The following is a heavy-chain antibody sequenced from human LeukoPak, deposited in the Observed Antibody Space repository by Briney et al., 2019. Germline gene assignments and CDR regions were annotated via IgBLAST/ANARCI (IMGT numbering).Heavy chain of an antibody. J-gene: IGHJ4*02. D-gene: IGHD3-22*01. CDR3: ARDERPYYYDSSGYYPYFDY. V-gene: IGHV4-38-2*02. CDR2: IYHSGST. Sequence: SETLSLTCTVSGYSISSGYYWGWIRQSPGKGLEWIGSIYHSGSTYYNPSLKSRVTISVDTSKNQFSLKLSSVTAADTAVYYCARDERPYYYDSSGYYPYFDYWGQGTLVTVSS. CDR1: GYSISSGYY.